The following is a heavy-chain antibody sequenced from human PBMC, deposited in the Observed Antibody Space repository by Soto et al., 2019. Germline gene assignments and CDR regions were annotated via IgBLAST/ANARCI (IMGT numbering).Heavy chain of an antibody. D-gene: IGHD6-19*01. CDR1: GYTFSSYA. V-gene: IGHV1-3*01. CDR2: INAGNGNT. CDR3: ARDGAVAGDSNFDY. J-gene: IGHJ4*02. Sequence: ASVKVSCKASGYTFSSYAMHWVRQAPGQRLEWMGWINAGNGNTKYSQKFQGRVTITRDTSASTAYMELSSLRSEDTAVYYCARDGAVAGDSNFDYWGQGTLVTVPQ.